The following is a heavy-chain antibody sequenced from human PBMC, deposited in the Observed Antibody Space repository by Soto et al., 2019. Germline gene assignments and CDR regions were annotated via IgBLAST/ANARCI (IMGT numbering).Heavy chain of an antibody. CDR2: IIPIFGTA. Sequence: QVQLVQSGAEVKKPGSSVKVSCKASGGTFSSYSINWVRQAPGQGLEWMGEIIPIFGTANYAQKFQGRVAITADESTSTAYMELSSLRSEDTAVYYCARDGGRHSGGIDYWGQGTLVTVSS. CDR3: ARDGGRHSGGIDY. D-gene: IGHD1-26*01. V-gene: IGHV1-69*01. CDR1: GGTFSSYS. J-gene: IGHJ4*02.